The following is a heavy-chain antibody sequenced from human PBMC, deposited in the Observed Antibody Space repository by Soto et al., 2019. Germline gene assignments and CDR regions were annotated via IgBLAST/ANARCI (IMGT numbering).Heavy chain of an antibody. CDR2: ISYDGSNK. Sequence: QVQLVESGGGVVQPGRSLRLSCAASGFTFSSYGMHWVRQAPGKGLEWVAVISYDGSNKYYADSVKGRFTISRDNSKNTLYLQMNSPRAEDTAVYYCAKDPVDYGDPAYYFDYWGQGTLVTVSS. J-gene: IGHJ4*02. V-gene: IGHV3-30*18. CDR1: GFTFSSYG. D-gene: IGHD4-17*01. CDR3: AKDPVDYGDPAYYFDY.